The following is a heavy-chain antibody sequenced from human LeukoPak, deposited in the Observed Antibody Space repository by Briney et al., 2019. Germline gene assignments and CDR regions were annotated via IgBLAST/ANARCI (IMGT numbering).Heavy chain of an antibody. CDR2: IRYDGSNK. CDR3: AKDLLVPAADTRFSYYYYYYMDV. Sequence: GGSLRLSCAASGFTFSSYGMHWVRQAPGKGLEWVAFIRYDGSNKYYADSVKGRFTISRDNSKNTLYLQMNSLRAEDTAVYYCAKDLLVPAADTRFSYYYYYYMDVWGKGTTVTISS. J-gene: IGHJ6*03. V-gene: IGHV3-30*02. CDR1: GFTFSSYG. D-gene: IGHD2-2*01.